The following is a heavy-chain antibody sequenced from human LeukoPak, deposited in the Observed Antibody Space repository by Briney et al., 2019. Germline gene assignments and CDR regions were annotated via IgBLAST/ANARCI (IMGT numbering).Heavy chain of an antibody. CDR2: ISFDGNNE. CDR1: GFTFSAYS. V-gene: IGHV3-30*04. Sequence: GGSLRLSCAASGFTFSAYSMHWVRQAPGKGLEWVALISFDGNNEYYADSVKGRFTISRDDSKNTLFLQMNSLRAEDTAIYYCTRDLFDWGQGALVTVSS. D-gene: IGHD3-10*02. J-gene: IGHJ4*02. CDR3: TRDLFD.